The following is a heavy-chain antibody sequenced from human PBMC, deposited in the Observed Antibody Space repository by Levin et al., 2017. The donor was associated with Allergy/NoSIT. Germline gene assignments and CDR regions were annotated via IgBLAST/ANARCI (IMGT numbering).Heavy chain of an antibody. Sequence: TAGGSLRLSCAASGFTFRDYYMSWIRQAPGKGLELVSYISGTSSAIIYADSVKGRFTISRDNAQNSLYLQMNSLRAEDTAVYFCARGPLAAAAPYWGQGTLVTVSS. D-gene: IGHD6-13*01. CDR1: GFTFRDYY. CDR2: ISGTSSAI. J-gene: IGHJ4*02. V-gene: IGHV3-11*05. CDR3: ARGPLAAAAPY.